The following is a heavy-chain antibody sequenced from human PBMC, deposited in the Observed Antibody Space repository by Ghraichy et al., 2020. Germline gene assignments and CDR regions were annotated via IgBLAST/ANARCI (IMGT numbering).Heavy chain of an antibody. CDR3: ASSGPWYCSSTSCSDY. V-gene: IGHV5-51*01. D-gene: IGHD2-2*01. Sequence: GESLNISCKGSGYSFTSYWIGWVRQMPGKGLEWMGIIYPGDSDTRYSPSFQGQVTISADKSISTAYLQWSSLKASDTAMYYCASSGPWYCSSTSCSDYWGQGTLVTVSS. CDR2: IYPGDSDT. CDR1: GYSFTSYW. J-gene: IGHJ4*02.